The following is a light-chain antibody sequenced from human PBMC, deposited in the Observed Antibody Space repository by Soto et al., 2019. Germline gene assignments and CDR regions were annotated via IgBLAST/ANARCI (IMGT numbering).Light chain of an antibody. Sequence: EIVMTQSPATLSVSPGGRATLSCRASQSVNSNLAWYQQKPGQAPRLLIYGASTRATGIPARFHGSGSGTEFTLTISSLQSEDFAVYYCQQYNDWPPWYSFGQGTKLEIK. J-gene: IGKJ2*03. V-gene: IGKV3-15*01. CDR3: QQYNDWPPWYS. CDR2: GAS. CDR1: QSVNSN.